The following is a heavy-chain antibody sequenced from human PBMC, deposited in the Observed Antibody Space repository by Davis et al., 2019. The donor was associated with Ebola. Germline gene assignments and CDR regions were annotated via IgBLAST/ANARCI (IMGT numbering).Heavy chain of an antibody. CDR3: ARRSRNMDV. CDR2: IKEDGSEK. V-gene: IGHV3-7*03. CDR1: GFTFRSYW. Sequence: PAGSLRLSCAASGFTFRSYWMSWVRQAPGKGLEWVAKIKEDGSEKLEVDSVKGRFTISSDNAKDSLYLQMNSLRAEDPAVYYCARRSRNMDVWGQGTTVTVSS. J-gene: IGHJ6*02.